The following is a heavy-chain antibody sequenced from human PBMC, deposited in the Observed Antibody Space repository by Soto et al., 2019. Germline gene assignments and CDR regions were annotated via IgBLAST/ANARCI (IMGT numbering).Heavy chain of an antibody. CDR2: IWYDGSNK. CDR1: GFTFSSYG. CDR3: ARDAFDILTGYRLYYFDY. D-gene: IGHD3-9*01. V-gene: IGHV3-33*01. Sequence: GGSLRLSCAASGFTFSSYGMHWVRQAPGKGLEWVAVIWYDGSNKYYADSVKGRFTISRDNSKNTLYLQMNSLRAEDTAVYYCARDAFDILTGYRLYYFDYWGQGTLVTVSS. J-gene: IGHJ4*02.